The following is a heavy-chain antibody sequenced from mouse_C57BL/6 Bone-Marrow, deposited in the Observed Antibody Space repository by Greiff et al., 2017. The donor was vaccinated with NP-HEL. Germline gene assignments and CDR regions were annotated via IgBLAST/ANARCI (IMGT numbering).Heavy chain of an antibody. CDR2: ISSGGSYT. D-gene: IGHD1-2*01. CDR1: GFTFSSYG. V-gene: IGHV5-6*01. Sequence: EVQVVESGGDLVKPGGSLKLSCAASGFTFSSYGMSWVRQTPDKRLEWVATISSGGSYTYYPDSVKGRFTISRDNAKNTLYLQMSSLKSEDTAMYYCARRPTALGGDYWGQGTTLTVSS. CDR3: ARRPTALGGDY. J-gene: IGHJ2*01.